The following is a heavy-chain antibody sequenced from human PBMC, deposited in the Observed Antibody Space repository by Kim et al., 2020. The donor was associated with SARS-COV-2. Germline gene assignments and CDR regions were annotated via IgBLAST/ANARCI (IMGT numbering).Heavy chain of an antibody. J-gene: IGHJ4*02. D-gene: IGHD4-17*01. CDR2: IYYSGST. CDR1: GGSISSSSYY. V-gene: IGHV4-39*01. Sequence: SETLSLICTVSGGSISSSSYYWGWIRQPPGKGLEWIGSIYYSGSTYYNPSLKSRVTISVDTSKNQFSLKLSSVTAADTAVYYCARRPVRDLFYYWGQGTL. CDR3: ARRPVRDLFYY.